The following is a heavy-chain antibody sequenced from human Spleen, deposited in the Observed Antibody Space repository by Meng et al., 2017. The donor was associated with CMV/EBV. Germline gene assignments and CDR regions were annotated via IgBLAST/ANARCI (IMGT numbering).Heavy chain of an antibody. CDR2: INHRGST. Sequence: SETLSLTCAVYHESFNDYYWRWIRQPPGKGLEWVGDINHRGSTNSSPPLKSRVTMSVDPSKRHFPLKLTSVTAADPAVYCCARGYYFDYWGQGTLVTVSS. J-gene: IGHJ4*02. V-gene: IGHV4-34*01. CDR3: ARGYYFDY. D-gene: IGHD3-10*01. CDR1: HESFNDYY.